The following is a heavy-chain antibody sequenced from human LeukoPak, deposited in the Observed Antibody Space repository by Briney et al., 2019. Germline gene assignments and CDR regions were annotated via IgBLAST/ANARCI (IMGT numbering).Heavy chain of an antibody. CDR2: ISYDGSNK. Sequence: PGGSLRLSCAASGFTFSSYAMHWVRQAPGKGLEWVAVISYDGSNKYYADSVKGRFTISRVNSKNTLYLQMNSLRAEDTAVYYCARDKIAAALDYWGQGTLVTVSS. D-gene: IGHD6-13*01. CDR3: ARDKIAAALDY. J-gene: IGHJ4*02. V-gene: IGHV3-30-3*01. CDR1: GFTFSSYA.